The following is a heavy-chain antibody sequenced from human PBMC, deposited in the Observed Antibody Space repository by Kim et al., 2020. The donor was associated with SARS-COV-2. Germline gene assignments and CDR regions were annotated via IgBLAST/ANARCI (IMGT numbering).Heavy chain of an antibody. CDR3: ARVPMVRGDNYGMDV. CDR2: IYYSGST. D-gene: IGHD3-10*01. V-gene: IGHV4-59*13. Sequence: SETLSLTCTVSGGSISSYYWSWIRQPPGKGLEWIGYIYYSGSTNYNPSLKSRVTISVDTSKNQFSLKLSSVTAADTAVYYCARVPMVRGDNYGMDVWGQGTTVTVSS. J-gene: IGHJ6*02. CDR1: GGSISSYY.